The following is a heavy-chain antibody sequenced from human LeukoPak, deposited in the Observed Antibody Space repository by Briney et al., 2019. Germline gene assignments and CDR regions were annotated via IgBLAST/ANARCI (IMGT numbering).Heavy chain of an antibody. J-gene: IGHJ4*02. CDR2: INAGNGNT. D-gene: IGHD6-13*01. CDR1: GYTFTSYA. Sequence: GASVKVSCKASGYTFTSYAMHWVRQAPGQTLEWMGWINAGNGNTKYSQEFQGRVTITRDTSASTAYMELSSLRSEDMAVYYCARVKYSSSWYFDYWGQGTLVTVSS. V-gene: IGHV1-3*03. CDR3: ARVKYSSSWYFDY.